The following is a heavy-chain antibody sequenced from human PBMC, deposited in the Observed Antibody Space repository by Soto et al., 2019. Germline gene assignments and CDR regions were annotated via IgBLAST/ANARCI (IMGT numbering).Heavy chain of an antibody. CDR2: ISSSSSTI. Sequence: GGSLRLSCAASGFTFSSYSMNWVRQAPGKGLEWVSYISSSSSTIYYADSVKGRFTISRDNAKNSLYLQMNSLRDEDTAVYYCARSRITMIVVVPTLFDYLGQGTLVTVSS. V-gene: IGHV3-48*02. CDR3: ARSRITMIVVVPTLFDY. J-gene: IGHJ4*02. D-gene: IGHD3-22*01. CDR1: GFTFSSYS.